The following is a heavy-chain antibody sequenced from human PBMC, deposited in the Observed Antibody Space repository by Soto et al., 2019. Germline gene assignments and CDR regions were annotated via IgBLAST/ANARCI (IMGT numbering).Heavy chain of an antibody. CDR3: ARGTWGDFWSGFSTWLDP. V-gene: IGHV3-74*01. D-gene: IGHD3-3*01. CDR1: GFTFSSYW. Sequence: PGGSLRLSCAGSGFTFSSYWMHWVRQAPGKGLVWVSRISGDGSSTNYADSVKGRFTISRDNARNTLYLQMNSLRVEDTAVYYCARGTWGDFWSGFSTWLDPWGQGTQVTVSS. CDR2: ISGDGSST. J-gene: IGHJ5*02.